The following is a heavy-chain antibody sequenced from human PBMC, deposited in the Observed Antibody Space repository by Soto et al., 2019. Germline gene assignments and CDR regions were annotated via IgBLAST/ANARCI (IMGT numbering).Heavy chain of an antibody. CDR2: IRSKANSYAT. D-gene: IGHD1-26*01. Sequence: GGSLRLSCAASGFTFSGSAMHWVRQASGEGLEWVGRIRSKANSYATAYAASVKGRFTISRDDSKNTAYLQMNSLKTEDTAVYYCTRPWGPSNWFDPWGQGTLVTVSS. CDR1: GFTFSGSA. V-gene: IGHV3-73*01. J-gene: IGHJ5*02. CDR3: TRPWGPSNWFDP.